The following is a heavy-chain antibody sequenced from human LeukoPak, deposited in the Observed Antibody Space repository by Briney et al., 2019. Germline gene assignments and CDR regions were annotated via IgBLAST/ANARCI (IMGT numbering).Heavy chain of an antibody. Sequence: GGSLRLSCAASGFTFSSYWMSWVRQAPGKGLEWVANIKQDGSEKYYADSVKGRFTISRDNAKNSLYLQMNSLRAEDTAVYYCARDTYYYDSSGYYFSYSGPYFDYWGQGTLVTVSS. J-gene: IGHJ4*02. CDR3: ARDTYYYDSSGYYFSYSGPYFDY. D-gene: IGHD3-22*01. CDR1: GFTFSSYW. CDR2: IKQDGSEK. V-gene: IGHV3-7*01.